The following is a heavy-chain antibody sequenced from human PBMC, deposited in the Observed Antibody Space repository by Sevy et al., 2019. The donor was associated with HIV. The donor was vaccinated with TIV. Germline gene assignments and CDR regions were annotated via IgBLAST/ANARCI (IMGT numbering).Heavy chain of an antibody. D-gene: IGHD3-10*01. CDR3: ARGIYGSGSRLGLGY. J-gene: IGHJ4*02. CDR1: GFPFSSYW. CDR2: MRQDGSEK. Sequence: GSLRPSCAASGFPFSSYWMTLVRQAPGKGPGGVANMRQDGSEKYYVDSVKGRFTISRDNAKNSLYLQMNSLRAEDTAVYYCARGIYGSGSRLGLGYWGQGTLVTVSS. V-gene: IGHV3-7*01.